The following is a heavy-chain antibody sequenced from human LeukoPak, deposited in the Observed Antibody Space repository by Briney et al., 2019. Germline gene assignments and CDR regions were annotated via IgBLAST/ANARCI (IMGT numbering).Heavy chain of an antibody. J-gene: IGHJ5*02. CDR3: ARDRPNYGDYDDT. CDR2: IRYDGSNK. Sequence: PAGGSLRLSCAASGFTFSSYGMHWVRQAPGKGLEWVAFIRYDGSNKYYADSVKGRFTISRDNSKNTLYLQMNSLRAEDTAVYYCARDRPNYGDYDDTWGQGTLVTVSS. V-gene: IGHV3-30*02. D-gene: IGHD4-17*01. CDR1: GFTFSSYG.